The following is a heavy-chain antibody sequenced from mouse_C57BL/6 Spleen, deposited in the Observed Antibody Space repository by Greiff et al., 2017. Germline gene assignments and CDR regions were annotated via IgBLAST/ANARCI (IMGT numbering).Heavy chain of an antibody. Sequence: VQLQQPGAELVKPGASVKMSCKASGYTFTSYWITWVKQRPGQGLEWIGDIYPGSGSTNYNEKFKSKATLTVDTSSSTAYMQLSSLTSEDSAVYYCARDYYGRRYFDVWGTGTTVTVSS. J-gene: IGHJ1*03. D-gene: IGHD1-1*01. CDR1: GYTFTSYW. V-gene: IGHV1-55*01. CDR2: IYPGSGST. CDR3: ARDYYGRRYFDV.